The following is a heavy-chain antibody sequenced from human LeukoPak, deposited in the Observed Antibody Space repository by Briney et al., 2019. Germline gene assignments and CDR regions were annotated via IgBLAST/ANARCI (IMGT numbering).Heavy chain of an antibody. D-gene: IGHD2-15*01. CDR1: GYSISSGYY. CDR3: ARDAIEWVVVAAMGWFDP. Sequence: SETLSLTCTVSGYSISSGYYWGWIRQPPGKGLEWIGSIYYSGSTYYNPSLKSRVTISVDTSKNQFSLKLSSVTAADTAVYYCARDAIEWVVVAAMGWFDPWGQGTLVTVSS. CDR2: IYYSGST. J-gene: IGHJ5*02. V-gene: IGHV4-38-2*02.